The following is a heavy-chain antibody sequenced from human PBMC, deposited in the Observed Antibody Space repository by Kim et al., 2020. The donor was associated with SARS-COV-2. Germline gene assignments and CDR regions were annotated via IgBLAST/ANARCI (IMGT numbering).Heavy chain of an antibody. Sequence: GGSLRLSCAASGFTFSRNGMHWVRQAPGKGLEWVAVISYDGSSKYYADSVKGRFTISRDNSKNTLYLQMNSLRAEDTAGYYCARAVRSFDWDGPDVWGQG. D-gene: IGHD3-9*01. CDR2: ISYDGSSK. V-gene: IGHV3-33*05. CDR1: GFTFSRNG. J-gene: IGHJ6*02. CDR3: ARAVRSFDWDGPDV.